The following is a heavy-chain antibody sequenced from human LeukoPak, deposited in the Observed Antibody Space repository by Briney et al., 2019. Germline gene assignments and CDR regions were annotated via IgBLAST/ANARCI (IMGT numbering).Heavy chain of an antibody. CDR1: GGTFSSYA. Sequence: GASVKVSCKASGGTFSSYAISWVRQAPGQGVECMGGIIPIFGTANYAQKFQGRVTITTVESTSTAYMELSSLRSEDTAVYYCARGGYSYGLFDYWGQGTLVTVSS. V-gene: IGHV1-69*05. D-gene: IGHD5-18*01. CDR2: IIPIFGTA. CDR3: ARGGYSYGLFDY. J-gene: IGHJ4*02.